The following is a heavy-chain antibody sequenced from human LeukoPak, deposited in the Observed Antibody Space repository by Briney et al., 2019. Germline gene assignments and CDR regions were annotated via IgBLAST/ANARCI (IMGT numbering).Heavy chain of an antibody. J-gene: IGHJ4*02. Sequence: GGSLRLSCAASGFTFSDYYMSWIRQAPGKGLEWVSYISSSGSTIYYADSVKGRFTISRDNAKNSLYLQMNSLRAEDTVVYYCARDSEAVAGNFDYWGQGTLVTVSS. D-gene: IGHD6-19*01. V-gene: IGHV3-11*01. CDR3: ARDSEAVAGNFDY. CDR1: GFTFSDYY. CDR2: ISSSGSTI.